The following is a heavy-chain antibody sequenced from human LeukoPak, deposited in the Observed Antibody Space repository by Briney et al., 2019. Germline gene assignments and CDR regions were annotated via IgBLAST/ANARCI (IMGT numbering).Heavy chain of an antibody. V-gene: IGHV1-69*05. J-gene: IGHJ4*02. CDR3: ARVPLSGYYDSSGYMSY. CDR2: IIPIFGTA. D-gene: IGHD3-22*01. Sequence: ASVKVSCKASGYTFTSYAISWVRQAPGQGLEWMGRIIPIFGTANYAQKFQGRVTITTDESTSTAYMELSSLRSEDTAVYYCARVPLSGYYDSSGYMSYWGQGTLVTVSS. CDR1: GYTFTSYA.